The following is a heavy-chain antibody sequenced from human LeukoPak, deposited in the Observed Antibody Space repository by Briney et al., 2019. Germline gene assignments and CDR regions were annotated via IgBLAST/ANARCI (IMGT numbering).Heavy chain of an antibody. Sequence: ASVKVSCKASGYIFTTYAVNWVRQAPGQGLEWVGWINTNTGNPTYGQGFTGRFVFSLDTSVSTAYLQISSLKAEDTAIYYCARVNVDSAMGIYYYYGMDVWGQGTLVTVSS. CDR3: ARVNVDSAMGIYYYYGMDV. J-gene: IGHJ6*02. CDR1: GYIFTTYA. V-gene: IGHV7-4-1*02. CDR2: INTNTGNP. D-gene: IGHD5-18*01.